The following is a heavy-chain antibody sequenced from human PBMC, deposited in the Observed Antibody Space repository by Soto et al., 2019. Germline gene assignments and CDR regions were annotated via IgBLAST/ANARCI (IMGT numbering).Heavy chain of an antibody. V-gene: IGHV4-59*01. D-gene: IGHD7-27*01. CDR1: GDSISSYY. CDR2: IHYNGSA. J-gene: IGHJ4*02. Sequence: SETLSLTCIVSGDSISSYYWSWIRQPPGKGLEWIGHIHYNGSAKYNPSLKSRVTMSVDTSKNQISLKLSSVTAADTAVYYCARANWYSEYWGQGTLVTVSS. CDR3: ARANWYSEY.